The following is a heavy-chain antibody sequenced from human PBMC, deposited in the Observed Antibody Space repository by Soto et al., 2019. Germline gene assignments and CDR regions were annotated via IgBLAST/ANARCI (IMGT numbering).Heavy chain of an antibody. CDR2: IDYSGNI. CDR1: GGSITSSGSA. V-gene: IGHV4-39*01. D-gene: IGHD1-1*01. J-gene: IGHJ4*02. Sequence: SETLSLTCNASGGSITSSGSAWGWIRQSPGKGLEWIGTIDYSGNIYYIPSLKSRITISVDTSKNQISLKLSSVTAADTAVYYCARHIHNQGFEYYFASWGQGTLVTVSS. CDR3: ARHIHNQGFEYYFAS.